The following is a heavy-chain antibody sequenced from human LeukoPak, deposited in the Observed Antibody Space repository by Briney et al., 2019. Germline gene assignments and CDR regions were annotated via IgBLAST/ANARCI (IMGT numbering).Heavy chain of an antibody. D-gene: IGHD4-17*01. CDR1: GFTFSSYW. CDR3: ARDPNGDYIGAFDM. Sequence: GGSLRLSCAASGFTFSSYWMNWVRQAPGKGLEWVSAIRGGGTSEFYADSVKGRFRISRDNSKDTLFLQMNSLRAEDTAVYYCARDPNGDYIGAFDMWGPGTMVTVSS. V-gene: IGHV3-23*01. J-gene: IGHJ3*02. CDR2: IRGGGTSE.